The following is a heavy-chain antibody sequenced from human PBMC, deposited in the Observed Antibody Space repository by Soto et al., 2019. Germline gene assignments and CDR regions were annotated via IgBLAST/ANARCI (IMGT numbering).Heavy chain of an antibody. CDR3: ATGALFDS. V-gene: IGHV3-15*01. Sequence: EVQLVESGGDLVKPGGSLRLSCAGSGFIFSNAWMSWVRQAPGKGLEWVARIKSKPDGATIDYAAPVKGRFTISRDDSKSTVYLQMNSRKPEDTGVFYCATGALFDSWGQGTLVTVSS. J-gene: IGHJ4*02. CDR2: IKSKPDGATI. CDR1: GFIFSNAW.